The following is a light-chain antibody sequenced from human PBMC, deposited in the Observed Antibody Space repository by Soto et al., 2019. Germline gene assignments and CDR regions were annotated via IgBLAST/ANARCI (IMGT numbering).Light chain of an antibody. Sequence: DIQMTQSPSSLSASVGDRVTITCRASQGIRDALGWYQQKPGKAPKRLIYAASSLQSGVPSRFRGGGSGTEFALSISSLQPEDFATYYCLQHNSYPQTFGQGTKVEIK. V-gene: IGKV1-17*01. J-gene: IGKJ1*01. CDR1: QGIRDA. CDR3: LQHNSYPQT. CDR2: AAS.